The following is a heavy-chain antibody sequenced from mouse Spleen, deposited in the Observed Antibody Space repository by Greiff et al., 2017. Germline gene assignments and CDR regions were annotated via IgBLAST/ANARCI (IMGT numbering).Heavy chain of an antibody. V-gene: IGHV1-55*01. CDR3: ARGGTYDGYYVAY. J-gene: IGHJ3*01. D-gene: IGHD2-3*01. CDR2: IYPGSGST. CDR1: GYTFTSYW. Sequence: VQLQQPGAELVKPGASVKMSCKASGYTFTSYWITWVKQRPGQGLEWIGDIYPGSGSTNYNEKFKSKATLTVDTSSSTAYMQLSSLTSEDSAVYYCARGGTYDGYYVAYWGQGTLVTVSA.